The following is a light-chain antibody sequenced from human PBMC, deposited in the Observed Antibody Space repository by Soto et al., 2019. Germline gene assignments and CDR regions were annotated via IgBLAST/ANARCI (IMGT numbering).Light chain of an antibody. CDR3: NSYTGSSLVV. J-gene: IGLJ2*01. Sequence: QSVLTQPASVSGSPGQSISISCAGTSSDVGGSNYVSWYQHHPGKAPKLMIFEVNNRPSGVSDRFSGSKSGNTASLTISGLQAEDEAHYYCNSYTGSSLVVFGGGTQLTVL. CDR2: EVN. V-gene: IGLV2-14*01. CDR1: SSDVGGSNY.